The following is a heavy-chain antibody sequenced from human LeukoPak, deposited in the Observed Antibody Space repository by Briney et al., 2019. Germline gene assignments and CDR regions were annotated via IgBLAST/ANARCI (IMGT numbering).Heavy chain of an antibody. CDR2: IYPGDSDT. D-gene: IGHD3-9*01. CDR3: ARQGVELRYFDWLSLFDY. Sequence: GESLKISCKGSGYSFTSYWIGWVRQMPGKGLEWMGIIYPGDSDTRYSPSFQGQVTISADKSISTAYLQWSSLKASDTAMYYCARQGVELRYFDWLSLFDYWGQGTLVTVSS. CDR1: GYSFTSYW. V-gene: IGHV5-51*01. J-gene: IGHJ4*02.